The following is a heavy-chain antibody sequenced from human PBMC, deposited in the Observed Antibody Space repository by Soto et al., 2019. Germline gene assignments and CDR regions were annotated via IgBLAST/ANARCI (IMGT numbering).Heavy chain of an antibody. Sequence: QVQLVESGGGVVQPGRSLRLSCAASGFTFSSYGMHWVRQAPGKGLEWGAVISYDGSNKYYADSVKGRFTISRDNSKNTLYLQMNSLIAEDTAVYYCAKEVKGYYDSSGLVWYYYYGMDVWGQGTTVTVSS. CDR3: AKEVKGYYDSSGLVWYYYYGMDV. V-gene: IGHV3-30*18. CDR2: ISYDGSNK. D-gene: IGHD3-22*01. J-gene: IGHJ6*02. CDR1: GFTFSSYG.